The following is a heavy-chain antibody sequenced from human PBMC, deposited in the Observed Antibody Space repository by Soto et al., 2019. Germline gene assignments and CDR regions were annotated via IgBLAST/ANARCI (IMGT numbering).Heavy chain of an antibody. J-gene: IGHJ6*02. Sequence: GASVKVSCKASGYTFTSYDINWVRQTTGQGLEWMGWMNPNSGNTGYAQKFQGRVTMTRNTSISTAYMELSSLRSEDTAVYYCARGRMVRAVNYYYYYGMDVWGQGTTVTVSS. V-gene: IGHV1-8*01. CDR3: ARGRMVRAVNYYYYYGMDV. D-gene: IGHD3-10*01. CDR2: MNPNSGNT. CDR1: GYTFTSYD.